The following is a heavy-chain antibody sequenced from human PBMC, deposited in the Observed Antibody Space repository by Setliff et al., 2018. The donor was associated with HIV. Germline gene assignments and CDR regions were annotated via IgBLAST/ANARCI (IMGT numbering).Heavy chain of an antibody. V-gene: IGHV1-18*01. CDR2: VSPYNGNT. CDR3: ARVPGEMATINYYYNYMDV. Sequence: ASVKVSCKASGYIFNNYGIGCVRQAPGQGLEWMGWVSPYNGNTDYAQKFQGRVTMTTDPSTSTAYMELKSLRSDDTAVYCCARVPGEMATINYYYNYMDVWGTGTTVTVS. J-gene: IGHJ6*03. D-gene: IGHD5-12*01. CDR1: GYIFNNYG.